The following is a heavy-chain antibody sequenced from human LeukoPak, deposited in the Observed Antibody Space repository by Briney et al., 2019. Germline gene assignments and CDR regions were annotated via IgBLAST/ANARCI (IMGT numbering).Heavy chain of an antibody. CDR2: ISNSGST. J-gene: IGHJ6*03. CDR3: GRDALVGYFSYYHMDV. D-gene: IGHD2-15*01. Sequence: SETLSLTCTVSGGSISSHYWTWIRQSPVKGLEWIGDISNSGSTSYNPSLKSRVTISIDTSKNQFSLKLSSVTAADTAVYYCGRDALVGYFSYYHMDVWGKGTTVTVSS. CDR1: GGSISSHY. V-gene: IGHV4-59*11.